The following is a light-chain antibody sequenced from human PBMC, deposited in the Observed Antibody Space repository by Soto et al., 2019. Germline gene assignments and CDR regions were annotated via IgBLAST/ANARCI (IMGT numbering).Light chain of an antibody. V-gene: IGKV1-5*03. CDR1: QTISSW. CDR3: QHYNSYSEA. Sequence: DIQMTQSPSTLSGSVVDIVTITFRASQTISSWLAWYQQKPGKAPKLLIYKASTLKSGVPSRFSGSGSGKEFPITISSLQPDDFATYYCQHYNSYSEAFGQGPKVDIK. CDR2: KAS. J-gene: IGKJ1*01.